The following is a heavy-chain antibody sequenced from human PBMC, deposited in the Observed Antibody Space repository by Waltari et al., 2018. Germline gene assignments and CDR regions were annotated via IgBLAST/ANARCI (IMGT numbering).Heavy chain of an antibody. CDR1: GYTFTGYY. D-gene: IGHD3-3*01. CDR2: INPNSGGT. Sequence: QVQLVQSGAEVKKPGASVKVSCKASGYTFTGYYMHWVRQAPGQGLEWMGRINPNSGGTNYAKKFQGRVTMTRDTSISTAYMELSRLRSDDTAVYYCARRGGTIFGVVISWGQGTLVTVSS. CDR3: ARRGGTIFGVVIS. V-gene: IGHV1-2*06. J-gene: IGHJ4*02.